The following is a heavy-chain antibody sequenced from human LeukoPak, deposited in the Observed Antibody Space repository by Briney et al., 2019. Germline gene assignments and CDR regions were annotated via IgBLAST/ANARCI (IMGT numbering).Heavy chain of an antibody. J-gene: IGHJ5*02. CDR3: ARMFRSSWYINWFDP. V-gene: IGHV4-34*01. CDR1: GGSFSGYY. Sequence: SETLSLTCAVYGGSFSGYYWSWIRQPPGKGLEWIGEINHSGSTDYNPSLKSRVTISVDTSKNQFSLKLNFVTAADTAMYYCARMFRSSWYINWFDPRGQGTLVTVSS. CDR2: INHSGST. D-gene: IGHD6-13*01.